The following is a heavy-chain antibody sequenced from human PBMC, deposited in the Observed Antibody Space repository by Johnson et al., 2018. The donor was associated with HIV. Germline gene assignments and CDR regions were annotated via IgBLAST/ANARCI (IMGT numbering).Heavy chain of an antibody. Sequence: VQLVESGGGLVQPGGSLRLSCAASGFTFSSSWMSWVRQAPGKGLEWVANIKQDGSEKYYVEAVKGRFTISRDNAKNSLYLQMNSLRAEDTAVYYCARGDIVVVPAATRAQDAFDIWGQGTMVTVSS. CDR3: ARGDIVVVPAATRAQDAFDI. CDR2: IKQDGSEK. D-gene: IGHD2-2*01. CDR1: GFTFSSSW. J-gene: IGHJ3*02. V-gene: IGHV3-7*01.